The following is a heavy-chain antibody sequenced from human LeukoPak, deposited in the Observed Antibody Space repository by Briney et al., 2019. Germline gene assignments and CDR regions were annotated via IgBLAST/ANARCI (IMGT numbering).Heavy chain of an antibody. CDR3: TRLRAPIAAAGNWFDP. V-gene: IGHV3-74*01. Sequence: GGSLRLSCAASGFTFSSYWMHWVRQAPGKGLVWVSRINSDGSSTSYADSVKGRFTISRDNAKNTLYLQMNSLRAEDTAVYYCTRLRAPIAAAGNWFDPWGQGTLVTVSS. CDR1: GFTFSSYW. J-gene: IGHJ5*02. D-gene: IGHD6-13*01. CDR2: INSDGSST.